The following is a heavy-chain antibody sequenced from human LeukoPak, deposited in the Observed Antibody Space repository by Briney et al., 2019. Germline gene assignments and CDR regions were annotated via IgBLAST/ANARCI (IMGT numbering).Heavy chain of an antibody. D-gene: IGHD6-6*01. CDR2: IPKDGSNK. V-gene: IGHV3-30*02. Sequence: GGSLRLSCAASGFTFSSYGMHWVRQAPGKGLEWVAYIPKDGSNKFYADSVKGRFTISRDNSKNTLCLQMNSLRAEDTALYYCAKARGISAPTGYYYYMDVWADGTTVTVSS. J-gene: IGHJ6*03. CDR3: AKARGISAPTGYYYYMDV. CDR1: GFTFSSYG.